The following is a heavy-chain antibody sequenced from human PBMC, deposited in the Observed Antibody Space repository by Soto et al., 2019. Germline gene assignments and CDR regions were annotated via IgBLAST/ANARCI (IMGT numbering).Heavy chain of an antibody. J-gene: IGHJ6*02. Sequence: VGSLRLSCASSEFTFDKYYMTCVRQAPGKWPEWVANIKPDGSEQYYVDSVKGRFTISRDNANNSLYLQMNSLRAEDTAVYFCERGNSNYYYGFDVWGQGTTVTV. CDR1: EFTFDKYY. V-gene: IGHV3-7*01. D-gene: IGHD1-20*01. CDR2: IKPDGSEQ. CDR3: ERGNSNYYYGFDV.